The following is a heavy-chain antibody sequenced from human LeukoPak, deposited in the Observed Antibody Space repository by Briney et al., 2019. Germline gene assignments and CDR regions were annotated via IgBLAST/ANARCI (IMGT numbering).Heavy chain of an antibody. D-gene: IGHD1-26*01. V-gene: IGHV4-30-4*08. Sequence: PSETLSLXCTVSGGSISSGDYYWSWSRQPPGKGPEWIGYIYYSGSTYYNPSLKSRVTISADTSKNQFSLKLSSVTAADTSVYYCARQKSGSYGLFDYWGQGTLVTVSS. CDR3: ARQKSGSYGLFDY. CDR1: GGSISSGDYY. J-gene: IGHJ4*02. CDR2: IYYSGST.